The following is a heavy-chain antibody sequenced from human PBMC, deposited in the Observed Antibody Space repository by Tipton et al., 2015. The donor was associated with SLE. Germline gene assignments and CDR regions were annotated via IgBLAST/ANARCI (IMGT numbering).Heavy chain of an antibody. CDR3: VRVGTPDYYMDV. CDR2: IGWDSAYI. CDR1: GFIFHDYA. J-gene: IGHJ6*03. Sequence: SLRLSCAASGFIFHDYAMHWVRQAPGKGLEWVAGIGWDSAYIAYEDSVEGRFTISRDNAKKSLYLQMDSLRPDDTAFYYCVRVGTPDYYMDVWGKGTRVTVSS. D-gene: IGHD7-27*01. V-gene: IGHV3-9*01.